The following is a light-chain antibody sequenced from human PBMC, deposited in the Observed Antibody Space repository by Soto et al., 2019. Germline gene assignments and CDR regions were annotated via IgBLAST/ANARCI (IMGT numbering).Light chain of an antibody. CDR3: AAWDDSLSGYV. Sequence: SVLAQPPPASGTPGQRGTLSFSGSSSNIGSNYVYWYQQLPGTAPKLLIYRNNQRPSGVPDRFSGSKSGTSASLAISGLRSEDEADYYCAAWDDSLSGYVFGTGTKVTVL. J-gene: IGLJ1*01. CDR1: SSNIGSNY. CDR2: RNN. V-gene: IGLV1-47*01.